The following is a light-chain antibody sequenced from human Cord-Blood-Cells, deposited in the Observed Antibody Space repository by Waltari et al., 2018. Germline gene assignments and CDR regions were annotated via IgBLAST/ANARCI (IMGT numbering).Light chain of an antibody. J-gene: IGKJ4*01. V-gene: IGKV3-11*01. CDR1: QSVSSY. CDR2: DAS. CDR3: QQRSNWPLT. Sequence: IVLTQSPATLSLSPGETATLSCRASQSVSSYLAWYQRKPGQAPRLLIYDASNRAPGIPARFSGSGSGTDFTLTISSLEPEDFAVYYCQQRSNWPLTFGGGTKVEIK.